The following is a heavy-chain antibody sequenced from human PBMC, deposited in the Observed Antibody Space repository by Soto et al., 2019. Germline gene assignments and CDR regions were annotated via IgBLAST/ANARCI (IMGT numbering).Heavy chain of an antibody. V-gene: IGHV1-18*01. D-gene: IGHD2-15*01. CDR2: ISAYNGNT. Sequence: ASVKVSCKASGYTFTSYGISWVRQAPGQGLEWMGWISAYNGNTNYAQKLQGRVTMTTDTSTSTAYMELRSLRSDDTAVYYCARDLEGVCSGGSCYSGYYYYYMDVWGKGTTVTVSS. CDR3: ARDLEGVCSGGSCYSGYYYYYMDV. CDR1: GYTFTSYG. J-gene: IGHJ6*03.